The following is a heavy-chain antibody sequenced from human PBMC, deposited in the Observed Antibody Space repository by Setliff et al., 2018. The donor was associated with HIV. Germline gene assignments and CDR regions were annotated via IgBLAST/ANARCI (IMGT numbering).Heavy chain of an antibody. CDR3: ARRRVDAAKAAFDY. Sequence: SETLSLTCTVSGASISDYYWSWIRQHPGKGLEWIGYMYYSGSTYYKPSLKSRVTISVDTSKNQFSLKLSSVTAADTAMYFCARRRVDAAKAAFDYWGQGTLVTVSS. V-gene: IGHV4-31*03. CDR1: GASISDYY. J-gene: IGHJ4*02. D-gene: IGHD5-18*01. CDR2: MYYSGST.